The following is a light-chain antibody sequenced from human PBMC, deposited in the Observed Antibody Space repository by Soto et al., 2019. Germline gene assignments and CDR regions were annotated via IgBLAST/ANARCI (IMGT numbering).Light chain of an antibody. CDR1: QSVSSY. CDR3: QQRSEWPPGFT. Sequence: EIVLTQSPATLSLSPGERATLSCRASQSVSSYLAWYQQKPGQAPRLLIYDASNRATGIPARFSGSGSGTDFTLTISSLEPDDFAVYYCQQRSEWPPGFTFGPGTKVDMK. V-gene: IGKV3-11*01. CDR2: DAS. J-gene: IGKJ3*01.